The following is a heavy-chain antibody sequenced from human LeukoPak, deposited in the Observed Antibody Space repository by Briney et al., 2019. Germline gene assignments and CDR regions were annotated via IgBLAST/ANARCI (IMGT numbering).Heavy chain of an antibody. CDR3: ARGTYYYGSGSYSANNWFDP. V-gene: IGHV4-38-2*02. D-gene: IGHD3-10*01. J-gene: IGHJ5*02. CDR2: IYHSGST. Sequence: SETLSLTCTVSGYSISSGYYWGWIRQPPGKGLEWIGSIYHSGSTYYNPSLKSRVTISVDTSKNQFSLKLSSVTAADTAVYYCARGTYYYGSGSYSANNWFDPWGQGTLVTVSS. CDR1: GYSISSGYY.